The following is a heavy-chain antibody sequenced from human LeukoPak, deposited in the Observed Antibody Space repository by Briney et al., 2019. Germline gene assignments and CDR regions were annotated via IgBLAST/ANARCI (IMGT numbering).Heavy chain of an antibody. CDR1: GFTFSNYA. Sequence: GGSLRLSCAASGFTFSNYAMTWVRQAPGKGLEWVSDISGNGDSTNFADSMKGRFTISRDNSKDTLYLQMNSLRPEDTAVYFCAKGNSGIFSPIFDYWGQGTLVTVSS. D-gene: IGHD1-26*01. J-gene: IGHJ4*02. CDR2: ISGNGDST. CDR3: AKGNSGIFSPIFDY. V-gene: IGHV3-23*01.